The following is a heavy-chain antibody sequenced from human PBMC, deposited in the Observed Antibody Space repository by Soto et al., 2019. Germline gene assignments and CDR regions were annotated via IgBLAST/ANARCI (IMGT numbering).Heavy chain of an antibody. V-gene: IGHV4-34*03. D-gene: IGHD1-26*01. CDR2: SNHSGST. CDR3: SGAESPDTAYFSLY. Sequence: SETLSLTCAVDGGSFSGYYWSWIRQPPGKGLEWIGESNHSGSTNYNPSLKSRVTISVDTSKTQFSLKLSSVTAEDSAVYYGSGAESPDTAYFSLYWGQGTPVTVSS. J-gene: IGHJ4*02. CDR1: GGSFSGYY.